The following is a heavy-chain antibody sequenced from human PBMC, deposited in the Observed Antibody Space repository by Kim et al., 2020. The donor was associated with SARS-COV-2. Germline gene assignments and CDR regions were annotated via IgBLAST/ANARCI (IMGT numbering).Heavy chain of an antibody. Sequence: YADSVKCRFTIARDNSKNTLYLQMNSLRVEDTAVYYCAKDTLITVITVSDYWGQGTLVTVSS. D-gene: IGHD4-17*01. J-gene: IGHJ4*02. CDR3: AKDTLITVITVSDY. V-gene: IGHV3-23*01.